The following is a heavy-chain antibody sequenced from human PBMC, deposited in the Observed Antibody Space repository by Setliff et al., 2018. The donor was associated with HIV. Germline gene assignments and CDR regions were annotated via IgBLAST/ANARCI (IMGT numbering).Heavy chain of an antibody. CDR3: ARDHGMWDYGGNVLLREYFLH. V-gene: IGHV1-2*02. CDR2: IYPKSGDT. J-gene: IGHJ1*01. Sequence: ASVKVSCKASGYTFTDYYMHWMRQAPGRGLEWMGWIYPKSGDTNYEQKFQGRVTLTRDTSISTAYMEVSRLRSDDTAVYYCARDHGMWDYGGNVLLREYFLHWGQGTLVTVSS. CDR1: GYTFTDYY. D-gene: IGHD4-17*01.